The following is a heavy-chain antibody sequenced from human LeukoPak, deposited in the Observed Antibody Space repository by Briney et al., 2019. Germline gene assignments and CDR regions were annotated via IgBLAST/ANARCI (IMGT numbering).Heavy chain of an antibody. CDR3: ARDGSEPWLQWLSYAFDI. V-gene: IGHV3-30*04. D-gene: IGHD5-24*01. CDR2: ISYDGSKK. J-gene: IGHJ3*02. Sequence: GGSLRLSCAASEFTFSNYALHWTRQAPGKGLEWVAGISYDGSKKYSADSVEGRFTISRDNSKNTLYLQMNSLRAEDTAVYYCARDGSEPWLQWLSYAFDIWGQGTRVTVSS. CDR1: EFTFSNYA.